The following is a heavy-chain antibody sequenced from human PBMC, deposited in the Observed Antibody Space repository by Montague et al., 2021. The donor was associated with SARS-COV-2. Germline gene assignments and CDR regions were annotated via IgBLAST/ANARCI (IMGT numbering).Heavy chain of an antibody. V-gene: IGHV4-59*01. CDR3: ARSGDPGTTVTYHY. Sequence: SETLSLTCTVSGGSISSYYWSWIRQPPGKGLEWIGYIYYSGSTNYNPSPKSRVTISVDTSKNQFSLKLSSVTAADTAVYYCARSGDPGTTVTYHYWGQGTLVTVSS. D-gene: IGHD4-11*01. CDR1: GGSISSYY. CDR2: IYYSGST. J-gene: IGHJ4*02.